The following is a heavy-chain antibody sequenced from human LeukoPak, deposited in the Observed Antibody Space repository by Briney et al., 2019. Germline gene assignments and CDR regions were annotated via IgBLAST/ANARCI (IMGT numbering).Heavy chain of an antibody. CDR3: AKGFGKSHGDVYYYYYMDV. J-gene: IGHJ6*03. D-gene: IGHD3-10*01. Sequence: GGSLILSCAASRFTFSTYAINWVRQAPGKGLEWVSYISSSSSSIYYADSVKGRFTISRDNAKNSLYLQMNSLRAEDTALYYCAKGFGKSHGDVYYYYYMDVWGKGTTVTVSS. V-gene: IGHV3-48*03. CDR2: ISSSSSSI. CDR1: RFTFSTYA.